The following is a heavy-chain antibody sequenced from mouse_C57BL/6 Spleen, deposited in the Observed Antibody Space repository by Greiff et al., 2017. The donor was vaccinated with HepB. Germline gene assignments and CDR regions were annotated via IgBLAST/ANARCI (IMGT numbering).Heavy chain of an antibody. D-gene: IGHD2-4*01. V-gene: IGHV1-76*01. CDR1: GYTFTDYY. CDR3: ARSVGYDYGDFDY. J-gene: IGHJ2*01. CDR2: IYPGSGNT. Sequence: QVQLQQSGAELVRPGASVKLSCKASGYTFTDYYINWVKQRPGQGLEWIARIYPGSGNTYYNEKFKGKATLTAEKSSSTAYMQLSSLTSEDSAVYFCARSVGYDYGDFDYWGQGTTLTVSS.